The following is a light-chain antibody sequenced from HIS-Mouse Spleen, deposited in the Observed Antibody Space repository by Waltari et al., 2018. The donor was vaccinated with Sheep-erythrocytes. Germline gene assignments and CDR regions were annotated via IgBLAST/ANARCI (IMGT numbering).Light chain of an antibody. CDR3: CSYAGSSTPWV. CDR1: SSDVGGDNL. Sequence: QSALTQPASVSGSPGQSITITRPGTSSDVGGDNLFPWYQQHPGKAPKLMIYEGSKRPSGVSNRFSGSKSGNTASLTISGLQAEDEADYYCCSYAGSSTPWVFGGGTKLTVL. CDR2: EGS. V-gene: IGLV2-23*01. J-gene: IGLJ3*02.